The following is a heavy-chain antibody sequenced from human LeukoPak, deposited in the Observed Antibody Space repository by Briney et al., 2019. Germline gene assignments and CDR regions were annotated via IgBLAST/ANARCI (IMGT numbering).Heavy chain of an antibody. V-gene: IGHV1-18*01. CDR1: GYTFTSYG. J-gene: IGHJ5*02. CDR3: ARDRAAELEAGSWFDP. D-gene: IGHD6-6*01. CDR2: ISAYNGNT. Sequence: ASVKVSCKASGYTFTSYGISWVRQAPGQGLEWMGWISAYNGNTNYAQKLQGRVTMTTDTSTSTAYMELRSLRSDDTAVYYCARDRAAELEAGSWFDPWGQGTLVTVSS.